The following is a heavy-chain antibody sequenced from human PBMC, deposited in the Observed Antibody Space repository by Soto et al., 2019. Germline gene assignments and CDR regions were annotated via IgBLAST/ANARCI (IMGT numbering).Heavy chain of an antibody. V-gene: IGHV4-59*08. CDR3: ARQELWFGETDY. CDR1: GGSISSYY. J-gene: IGHJ4*02. CDR2: IYYSGST. Sequence: SETLSLTCTVSGGSISSYYWSWIRQPPGKELQYIGYIYYSGSTNYNPSLKSRVNISDDTSTNQFSLTLSSVTAADTAVYYCARQELWFGETDYWGQGTLVTVSS. D-gene: IGHD3-10*01.